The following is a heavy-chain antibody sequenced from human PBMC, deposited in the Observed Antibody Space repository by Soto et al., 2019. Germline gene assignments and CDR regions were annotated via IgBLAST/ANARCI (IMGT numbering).Heavy chain of an antibody. J-gene: IGHJ5*02. Sequence: SVKVSCKASGGTFSSYAISWVRQAPGQGLEWMGGIIPIFGTANYAQKFQGRVTITADESTSTAYMELSSLRSEDTAVYYCARIFGYCSSTSCKEFDPWGQGTLVTVSS. CDR1: GGTFSSYA. CDR2: IIPIFGTA. V-gene: IGHV1-69*13. D-gene: IGHD2-2*03. CDR3: ARIFGYCSSTSCKEFDP.